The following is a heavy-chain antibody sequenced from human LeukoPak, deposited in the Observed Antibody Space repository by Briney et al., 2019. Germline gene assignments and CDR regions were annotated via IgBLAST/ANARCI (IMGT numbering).Heavy chain of an antibody. J-gene: IGHJ4*02. CDR1: GFTFSSYG. D-gene: IGHD3-16*01. CDR2: ISYDGSNK. CDR3: ARGGATYYDYVWGSYGDY. Sequence: GGSLRLSCAASGFTFSSYGMHWVRQAPGKGLEWVAVISYDGSNKYYADSVKGRFTISRDNSKNTLYLQMNSLRAEDTAVYYCARGGATYYDYVWGSYGDYWGQGTLVTVSS. V-gene: IGHV3-30*03.